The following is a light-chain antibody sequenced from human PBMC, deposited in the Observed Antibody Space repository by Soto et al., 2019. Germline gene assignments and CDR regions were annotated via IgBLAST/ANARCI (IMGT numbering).Light chain of an antibody. CDR1: SSDVGSYNL. CDR3: CSYAGSTTPYV. J-gene: IGLJ1*01. Sequence: QSALTQPASVSGSPGQSITISCTGTSSDVGSYNLVSWYQQHPGKAPKLMIYEGSKRPSGVSNRYSGSKSGNTASLTISGLQAEDEADYYCCSYAGSTTPYVFXTGTKGTVL. V-gene: IGLV2-23*01. CDR2: EGS.